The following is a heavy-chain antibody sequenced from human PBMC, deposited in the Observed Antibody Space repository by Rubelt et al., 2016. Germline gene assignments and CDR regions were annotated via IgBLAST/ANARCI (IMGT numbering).Heavy chain of an antibody. CDR2: ISSSSSYI. J-gene: IGHJ4*02. D-gene: IGHD7-27*01. Sequence: VRQAPGKGLEWVSSISSSSSYIYYADSVKGRFTISRDNAKKSLYLQMNSLRAEDTAVYYCARNWGRLFYFDYWGQGTLVTVS. V-gene: IGHV3-21*01. CDR3: ARNWGRLFYFDY.